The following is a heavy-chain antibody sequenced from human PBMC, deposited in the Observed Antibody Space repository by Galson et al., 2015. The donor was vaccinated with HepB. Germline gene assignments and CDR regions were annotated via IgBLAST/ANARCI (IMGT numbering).Heavy chain of an antibody. CDR3: ARCTEDYYYGMDV. CDR2: INPNSGGT. V-gene: IGHV1-2*04. CDR1: GYTFTGYY. Sequence: SVKVSCKASGYTFTGYYMHWVRQAPGQGLEWMGWINPNSGGTNYAQKFQGWVTMTRDTSISTAYMELSRLRSDDTAVYYCARCTEDYYYGMDVWGQGTTVTVSS. J-gene: IGHJ6*02. D-gene: IGHD2-8*02.